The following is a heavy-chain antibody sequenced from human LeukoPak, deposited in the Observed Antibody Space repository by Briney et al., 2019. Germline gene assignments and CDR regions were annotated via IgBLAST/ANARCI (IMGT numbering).Heavy chain of an antibody. Sequence: GGSPRLSCAASGFTFSSYSMNWVRQAPGKGLEWVSYISSSSSTIYYADSVKGRFTISRDNAKNSLYLQMNSLRAEDTAVYYCARDSAYYYDSSGYPPLSDYWGRGTLVTVSS. CDR3: ARDSAYYYDSSGYPPLSDY. D-gene: IGHD3-22*01. J-gene: IGHJ4*02. V-gene: IGHV3-48*01. CDR1: GFTFSSYS. CDR2: ISSSSSTI.